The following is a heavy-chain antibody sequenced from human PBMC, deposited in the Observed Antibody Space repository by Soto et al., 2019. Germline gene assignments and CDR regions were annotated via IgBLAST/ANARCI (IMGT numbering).Heavy chain of an antibody. Sequence: GASVKVSCKASGYTFTGYYMHWVRQAPGQGLEWMGWINPNSGGTNYAQKFQGWVTMTRDTSISTAYMELSRLRSDDTAVYYCARDRTRSGWYGRTYYYGMDVWGQGTTVTVSS. CDR3: ARDRTRSGWYGRTYYYGMDV. J-gene: IGHJ6*02. V-gene: IGHV1-2*04. D-gene: IGHD6-19*01. CDR2: INPNSGGT. CDR1: GYTFTGYY.